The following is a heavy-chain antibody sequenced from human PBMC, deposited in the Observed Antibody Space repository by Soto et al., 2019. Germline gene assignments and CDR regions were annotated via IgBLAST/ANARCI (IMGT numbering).Heavy chain of an antibody. D-gene: IGHD2-2*01. CDR3: ARDHIYERYCSRTSCYFNWFDH. V-gene: IGHV1-18*01. CDR2: ISANNGNT. J-gene: IGHJ5*02. CDR1: GYTFTSYG. Sequence: AFMKVSCKASGYTFTSYGISWVRQAPGQGLEWMGWISANNGNTNYAQKLQGRVTMTTDTSTSTAYMELRSLRSDDTAVYYCARDHIYERYCSRTSCYFNWFDHWGQGTLVTVSS.